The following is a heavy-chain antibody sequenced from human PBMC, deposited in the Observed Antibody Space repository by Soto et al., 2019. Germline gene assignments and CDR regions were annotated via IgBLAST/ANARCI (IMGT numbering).Heavy chain of an antibody. CDR3: ARARWFGESAPIDY. D-gene: IGHD3-10*01. J-gene: IGHJ4*02. CDR2: ISAYNGNT. CDR1: GYTFTSYG. Sequence: VASVKVSCKGSGYTFTSYGISWVRQAPGQGLEWMGWISAYNGNTNYAQKLQGRVTMTTDTSTSTAYMELRSLRSDDTAVYYCARARWFGESAPIDYWGQGTLVTVSS. V-gene: IGHV1-18*04.